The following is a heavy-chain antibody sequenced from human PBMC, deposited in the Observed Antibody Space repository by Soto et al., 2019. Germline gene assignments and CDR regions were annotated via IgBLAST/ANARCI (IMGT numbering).Heavy chain of an antibody. J-gene: IGHJ4*02. V-gene: IGHV3-21*01. CDR2: ISSSSSSYI. D-gene: IGHD7-27*01. CDR1: GFTFSSYS. Sequence: GGSLRLSCAASGFTFSSYSMNWVRQAPGKGLEWVSSISSSSSSYIYYADSVKGRFTISRDNAKNSLYLQMNSLRAEDTAVYYCARERGTKGLGMEDDYWGQGTLVTVSS. CDR3: ARERGTKGLGMEDDY.